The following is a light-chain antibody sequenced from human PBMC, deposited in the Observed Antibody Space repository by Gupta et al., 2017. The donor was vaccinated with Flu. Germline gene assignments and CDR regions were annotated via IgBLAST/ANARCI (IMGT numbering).Light chain of an antibody. CDR2: EVT. CDR3: RSYSSANTYV. J-gene: IGLJ1*01. CDR1: SNDIGGYKY. V-gene: IGLV2-14*01. Sequence: SALTQPASVSGSPGPSITITSTGTSNDIGGYKYVSWYQQDSGKAPKLIIYEVTKRPAGVSDRFSGSKSGNTASLTISGRKKEDEADYYCRSYSSANTYVFAAGTRVTVL.